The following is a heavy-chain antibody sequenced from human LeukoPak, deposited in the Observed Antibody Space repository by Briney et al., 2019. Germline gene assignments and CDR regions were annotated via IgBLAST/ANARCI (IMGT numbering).Heavy chain of an antibody. Sequence: GGSLRLSCAASGFTFSSYWMSWVRQAPGKGLEWVANIKQDGSEKYYVDSVKGRFTISRDNAKNSLYLQMNSLRAEDTAVYYCARLIGEAVAGFYWFDPWGQGTLVTVSS. V-gene: IGHV3-7*03. CDR3: ARLIGEAVAGFYWFDP. CDR1: GFTFSSYW. J-gene: IGHJ5*02. D-gene: IGHD6-19*01. CDR2: IKQDGSEK.